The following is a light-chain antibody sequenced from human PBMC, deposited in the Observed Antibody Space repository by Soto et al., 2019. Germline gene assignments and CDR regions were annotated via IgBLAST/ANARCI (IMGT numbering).Light chain of an antibody. CDR3: QQSYSPYT. J-gene: IGKJ2*01. Sequence: DIQMTQSPPSLSASVGDRVTISCRASQNIGNYLSWFKQEPGRAPKLLIYAASNLERGVPSRFSGRGSGRDFTLTVSSLEAEDSATYYCQQSYSPYTFGQGTKLEIK. V-gene: IGKV1-39*01. CDR1: QNIGNY. CDR2: AAS.